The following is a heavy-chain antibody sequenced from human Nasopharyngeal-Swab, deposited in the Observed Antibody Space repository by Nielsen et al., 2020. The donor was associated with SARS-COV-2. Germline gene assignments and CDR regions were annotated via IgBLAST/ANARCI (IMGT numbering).Heavy chain of an antibody. Sequence: ESLKISCPVSGYSISSGYYWGWLRQPPGKGLEWIGSIYHSGSTYYNPSLKSRVTISVDTSKNQFSLKLSSVTAADTAVYYCAREGYSYGNNWFDPWGQGTLVTVSS. V-gene: IGHV4-38-2*02. CDR3: AREGYSYGNNWFDP. CDR1: GYSISSGYY. D-gene: IGHD5-18*01. CDR2: IYHSGST. J-gene: IGHJ5*02.